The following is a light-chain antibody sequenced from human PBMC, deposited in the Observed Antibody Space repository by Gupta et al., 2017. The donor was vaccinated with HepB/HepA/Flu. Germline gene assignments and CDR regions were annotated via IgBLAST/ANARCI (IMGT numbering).Light chain of an antibody. Sequence: DIQMTQSPSSLSASVGDRVTITCRASQSISSFLNWYQLKPGNAPKLLIFAASTLQSGVPSRFSGSGSGTXFILTIXSLQPEDFAAYHCQQSYSTPQTFGXGTKVEIK. J-gene: IGKJ1*01. CDR3: QQSYSTPQT. CDR2: AAS. V-gene: IGKV1-39*01. CDR1: QSISSF.